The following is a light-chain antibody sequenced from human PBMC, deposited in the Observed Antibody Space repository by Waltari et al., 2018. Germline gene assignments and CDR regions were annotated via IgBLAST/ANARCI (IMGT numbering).Light chain of an antibody. Sequence: DIQMTQSPSSLSASVGDRVTLTCRAGQDISNYLAWFQQKPGKAPASLIYPASTLRGGVPSKFSGSGFGTDFSLSISNLQPEDSATYYCQQYYSYPLTFGGGTKVEIK. V-gene: IGKV1-16*02. CDR1: QDISNY. J-gene: IGKJ4*01. CDR2: PAS. CDR3: QQYYSYPLT.